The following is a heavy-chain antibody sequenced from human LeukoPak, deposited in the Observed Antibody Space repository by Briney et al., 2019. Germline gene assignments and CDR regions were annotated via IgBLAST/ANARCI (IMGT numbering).Heavy chain of an antibody. J-gene: IGHJ6*04. V-gene: IGHV4-4*02. Sequence: SGTLSLTCAVSGVSMSSNNWWSWVRQPPGKGLEWIGEIHESGSTNYNPSLKSRVTISVDTSKNQFSLKLSSVTAADTAVYYCARVGEVSFYYYYGMDVWGKGTTVTVSS. CDR2: IHESGST. CDR3: ARVGEVSFYYYYGMDV. CDR1: GVSMSSNNW.